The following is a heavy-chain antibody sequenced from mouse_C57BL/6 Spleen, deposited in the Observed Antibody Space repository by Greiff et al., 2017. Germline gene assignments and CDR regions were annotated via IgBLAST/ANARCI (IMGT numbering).Heavy chain of an antibody. D-gene: IGHD3-2*02. CDR3: ARWCSSGYEDAMDY. CDR2: IDPSDSYT. Sequence: VQLQQPGAELVMPGASVKLSCKASGYTFTSYWMHWVKQRPGQGLEWIGEIDPSDSYTNYNQKFKGKSTLTVDKSSSTAYMQLSSLTSEDSAVYYCARWCSSGYEDAMDYWGQGTSVTVSS. J-gene: IGHJ4*01. V-gene: IGHV1-69*01. CDR1: GYTFTSYW.